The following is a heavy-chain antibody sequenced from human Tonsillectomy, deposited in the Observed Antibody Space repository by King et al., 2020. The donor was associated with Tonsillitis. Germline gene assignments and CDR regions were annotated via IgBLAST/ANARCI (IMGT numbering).Heavy chain of an antibody. CDR3: AKGRELEISYYYGMDV. Sequence: VQLVESGGGLVQPGRSLRLSCAASGFTFDDYAMHWVRQAPGRGLEWVSGISWNSGGKGYADSVRGRFTISRDNAKNSLYLQVNSLRAEDTALYYCAKGRELEISYYYGMDVWGQGTTVTVSS. CDR1: GFTFDDYA. V-gene: IGHV3-9*01. D-gene: IGHD3-3*02. J-gene: IGHJ6*02. CDR2: ISWNSGGK.